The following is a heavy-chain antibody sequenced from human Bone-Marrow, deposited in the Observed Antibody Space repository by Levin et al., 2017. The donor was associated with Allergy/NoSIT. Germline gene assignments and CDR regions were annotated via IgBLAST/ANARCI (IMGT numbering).Heavy chain of an antibody. CDR2: ISGSGGST. CDR1: GFTFSSYA. D-gene: IGHD2-21*02. V-gene: IGHV3-23*01. Sequence: TGGSLRLSCAASGFTFSSYAMSWVRQAPGKGLEWVSAISGSGGSTYYADSVKGRFTISRDNSKNTLYLQMNSLRAEDTAVYYCAKDLSPFIVVVTAPGWFDPWGQGTLVTVSS. CDR3: AKDLSPFIVVVTAPGWFDP. J-gene: IGHJ5*02.